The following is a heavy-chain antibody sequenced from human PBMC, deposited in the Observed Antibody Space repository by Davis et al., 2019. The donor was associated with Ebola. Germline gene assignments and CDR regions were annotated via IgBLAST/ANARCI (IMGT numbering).Heavy chain of an antibody. Sequence: ASVKVSCKASGGTFSSYAISWVRQAPGQGLEWMGWMNPNSGNTGYAQKFQGRVTMTRNTSISTAYMELSSLRSEDTAVYYCARSYGDFYYYGMDVWGQGTTVTVSS. V-gene: IGHV1-8*02. D-gene: IGHD4-17*01. CDR1: GGTFSSYA. CDR3: ARSYGDFYYYGMDV. CDR2: MNPNSGNT. J-gene: IGHJ6*02.